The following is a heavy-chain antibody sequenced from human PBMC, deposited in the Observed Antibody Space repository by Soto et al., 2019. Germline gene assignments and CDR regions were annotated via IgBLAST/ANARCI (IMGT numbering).Heavy chain of an antibody. CDR1: GFTFSSYA. Sequence: PGGSLRLSCAASGFTFSSYAMSWVRQAPGKGLEWVSSITDSGGSTYYSDSVRGRFSISRDNSRNTLHLQMSSLRAEDTALYYCAKAGPNSHGRNFFDYWGQGTLVTVSS. D-gene: IGHD1-26*01. CDR2: ITDSGGST. CDR3: AKAGPNSHGRNFFDY. J-gene: IGHJ4*02. V-gene: IGHV3-23*01.